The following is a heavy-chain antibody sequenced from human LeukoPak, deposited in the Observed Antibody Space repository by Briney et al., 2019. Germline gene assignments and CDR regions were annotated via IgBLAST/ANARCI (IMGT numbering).Heavy chain of an antibody. CDR1: GGSINSYY. Sequence: PSETLSLTCTVSGGSINSYYWSWIRQPPGKGLEWIGYIYYSGSTNYNPFLKSRVTISVDTSNNKFSLKLTSLTAADTAVYYCVRHLSAGRPAFDIWGQGTMVTVSS. J-gene: IGHJ3*02. V-gene: IGHV4-59*08. CDR2: IYYSGST. D-gene: IGHD2-15*01. CDR3: VRHLSAGRPAFDI.